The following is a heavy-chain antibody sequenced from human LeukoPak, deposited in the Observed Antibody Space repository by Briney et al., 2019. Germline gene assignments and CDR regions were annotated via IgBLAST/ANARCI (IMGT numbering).Heavy chain of an antibody. Sequence: ASVKVSCKASGYTVTSYYMHWVRQAPGQGLEWMGILNPSGGSTSYAQKFRGRVTITADESTSTAYMELSSLRSEDTAVYYCARGYYSYGVKTNWGQGTLVTVSS. D-gene: IGHD5-18*01. J-gene: IGHJ4*02. CDR2: LNPSGGST. CDR3: ARGYYSYGVKTN. V-gene: IGHV1-46*01. CDR1: GYTVTSYY.